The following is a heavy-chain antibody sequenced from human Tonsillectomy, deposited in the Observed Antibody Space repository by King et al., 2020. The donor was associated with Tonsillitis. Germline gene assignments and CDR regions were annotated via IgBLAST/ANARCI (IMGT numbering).Heavy chain of an antibody. Sequence: QLVQSGAEVKKSGASVKVSCKASGYTFTGYYMHWVRQAPGQGLEWMGWINPNSGFTDYAQKFQGRGTMTTDSSISTAYMVLSRLRSDDTAVYYCARASRTTGDLSNFYFDYWGQGTLVTVSS. CDR1: GYTFTGYY. CDR2: INPNSGFT. D-gene: IGHD7-27*01. CDR3: ARASRTTGDLSNFYFDY. J-gene: IGHJ4*02. V-gene: IGHV1-2*02.